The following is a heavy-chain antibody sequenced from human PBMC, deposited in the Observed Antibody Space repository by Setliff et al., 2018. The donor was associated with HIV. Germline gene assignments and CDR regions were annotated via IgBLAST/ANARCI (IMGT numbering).Heavy chain of an antibody. CDR2: IYPGDSDS. CDR1: GYSFVDFW. D-gene: IGHD6-25*01. J-gene: IGHJ4*02. CDR3: VRYIGAAAGYIDH. V-gene: IGHV5-51*01. Sequence: PGESLKISCHLSGYSFVDFWIGWVRQMPGKGLEWVGFIYPGDSDSRYSPSFRGQVTISADKSTTTAYSDWASLKASDTAMYYCVRYIGAAAGYIDHWGQGTLVTVSS.